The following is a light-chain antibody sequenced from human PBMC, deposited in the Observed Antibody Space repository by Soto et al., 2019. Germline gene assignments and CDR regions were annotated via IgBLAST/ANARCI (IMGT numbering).Light chain of an antibody. V-gene: IGKV2-24*01. CDR2: KVS. CDR3: MQATQSSWT. J-gene: IGKJ1*01. CDR1: QSLVHIEGTTY. Sequence: DIVMTQTQLSSPFTLGQAASISCRSVQSLVHIEGTTYLSWFQQRPGQPPRLLIYKVSDRFSGVPDRFSGSGAGTDFTLTISRVEAEDVGVYYCMQATQSSWTFGQGTKVEI.